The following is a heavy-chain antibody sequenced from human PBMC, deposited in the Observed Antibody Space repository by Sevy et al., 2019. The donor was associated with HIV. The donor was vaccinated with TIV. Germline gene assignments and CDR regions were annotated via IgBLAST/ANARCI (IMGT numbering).Heavy chain of an antibody. D-gene: IGHD1-1*01. J-gene: IGHJ6*02. CDR2: ISGSGGNT. CDR1: GFTFSSYA. Sequence: GGSLRLSCAASGFTFSSYAMAWVRQAPGKGLEWVSAISGSGGNTYYAASVKGRFTISRDNSKNTLYLQMTSLRGEDTAIYYCAKDRTGTYTYYSYYYGMDVWGQGATVTVSS. CDR3: AKDRTGTYTYYSYYYGMDV. V-gene: IGHV3-23*01.